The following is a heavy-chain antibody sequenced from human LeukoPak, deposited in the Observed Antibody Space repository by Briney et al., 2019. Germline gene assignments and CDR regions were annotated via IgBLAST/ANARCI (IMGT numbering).Heavy chain of an antibody. V-gene: IGHV1-2*02. D-gene: IGHD1-26*01. CDR1: GYTFSSYG. CDR3: ARDSSGSYRIAFDK. Sequence: ASVKVSCKASGYTFSSYGISWVRQAPGQGLEWMGWINPNSGGTNYAQKFQGRVTMTRDTSISTAYMELRRLRSDDTAVYYCARDSSGSYRIAFDKWGQGTMVTVSS. J-gene: IGHJ3*02. CDR2: INPNSGGT.